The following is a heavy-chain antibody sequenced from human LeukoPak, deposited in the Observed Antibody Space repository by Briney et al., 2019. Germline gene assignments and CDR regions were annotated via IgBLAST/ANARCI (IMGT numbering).Heavy chain of an antibody. J-gene: IGHJ4*02. CDR1: GFTFSFYW. CDR2: ISSSSSYI. Sequence: GGSLRLSCAASGFTFSFYWMHWVRQAPGKGLEWVSSISSSSSYIYYADSLKGRFTISRDNAKNSLYLQMNSLRAEDTAVYYCASDGYNSFDNWGQGTLVTVSS. D-gene: IGHD5-24*01. V-gene: IGHV3-21*01. CDR3: ASDGYNSFDN.